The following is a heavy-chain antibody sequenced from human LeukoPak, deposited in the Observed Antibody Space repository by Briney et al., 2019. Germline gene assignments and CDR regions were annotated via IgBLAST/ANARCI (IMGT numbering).Heavy chain of an antibody. Sequence: SETLSLTCTVSGASISDYFWSWIRQSPGKGLEWIGYIYYKGGTNYNPSLTSRVTISMNTSKNQFSLKLKSVTSADTAVYYCARDRRYCTGGTCYLDPYFDYWGQGTLVTVSS. V-gene: IGHV4-59*13. CDR3: ARDRRYCTGGTCYLDPYFDY. D-gene: IGHD2-8*02. CDR1: GASISDYF. J-gene: IGHJ4*02. CDR2: IYYKGGT.